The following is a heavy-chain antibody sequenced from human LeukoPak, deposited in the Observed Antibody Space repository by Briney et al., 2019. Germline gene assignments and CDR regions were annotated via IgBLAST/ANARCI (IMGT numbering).Heavy chain of an antibody. CDR1: GFTFSSYG. J-gene: IGHJ4*02. Sequence: PGGSLRLSCAASGFTFSSYGMHWVRQAPGKGLEWVAVISYDGSNKYYADSVKGRFTIFRDNSKNTLYLQMNSLRAEDTSVYYCAKDRVYSGYESYYFDYWGQGTLVTVSS. CDR2: ISYDGSNK. CDR3: AKDRVYSGYESYYFDY. D-gene: IGHD5-12*01. V-gene: IGHV3-30*18.